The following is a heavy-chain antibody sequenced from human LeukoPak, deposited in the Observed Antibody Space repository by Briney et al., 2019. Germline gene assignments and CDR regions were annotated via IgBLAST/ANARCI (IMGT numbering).Heavy chain of an antibody. CDR1: GFTFSSYG. V-gene: IGHV3-30*02. CDR2: IRYDGSNK. J-gene: IGHJ4*02. D-gene: IGHD3-10*01. CDR3: AKKGPGSGSYYNGFDY. Sequence: GGSLRLSCAASGFTFSSYGMHWVRQAPGKGLEWVAFIRYDGSNKYYADSVKGRFTISRDNSKNTLYLQMNSLRAEDTAVYYCAKKGPGSGSYYNGFDYRGQGTLVTVSS.